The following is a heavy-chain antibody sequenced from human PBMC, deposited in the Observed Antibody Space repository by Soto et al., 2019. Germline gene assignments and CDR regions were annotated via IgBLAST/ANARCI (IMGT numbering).Heavy chain of an antibody. CDR1: GYSFTSYW. D-gene: IGHD5-18*01. CDR3: ARPRYRYSYGTSGDAFDT. J-gene: IGHJ3*02. CDR2: IYPGDSDT. Sequence: PGESLKISCEGSGYSFTSYWIGWVRQMPGKGLEWMGIIYPGDSDTRYSPSFQGQVTISADKSISTAYLQWSSLKASDTAMYYCARPRYRYSYGTSGDAFDTWGQGKMLTISS. V-gene: IGHV5-51*01.